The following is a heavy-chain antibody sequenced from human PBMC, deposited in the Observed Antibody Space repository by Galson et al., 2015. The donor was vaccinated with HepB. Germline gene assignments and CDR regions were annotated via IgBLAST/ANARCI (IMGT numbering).Heavy chain of an antibody. CDR1: GFTFRSYA. J-gene: IGHJ6*02. D-gene: IGHD2-15*01. V-gene: IGHV3-23*01. CDR3: AKATLDGVVVVVATSDYFYHGMDV. Sequence: SLRLSCAASGFTFRSYAMSWVRRAPGKGLEWVSGISGTGGDTFYVDSVKGRFTISRDNFQNTLYLQMNSLRVEDTAVYYCAKATLDGVVVVVATSDYFYHGMDVWGQGTTVIVSS. CDR2: ISGTGGDT.